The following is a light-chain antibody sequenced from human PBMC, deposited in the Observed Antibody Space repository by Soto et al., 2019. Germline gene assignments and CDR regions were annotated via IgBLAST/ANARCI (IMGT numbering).Light chain of an antibody. CDR1: QSVSSY. J-gene: IGKJ4*01. V-gene: IGKV3-11*01. Sequence: EIVLTQSPATLSLSPGDRATLSCRASQSVSSYLAWYQQKPGQAPRLLIYDASNRATGIPARFSGSGSGTDFTLTISSLQPEDFALYYCQQRSDSPLTFGGGTKVEIK. CDR2: DAS. CDR3: QQRSDSPLT.